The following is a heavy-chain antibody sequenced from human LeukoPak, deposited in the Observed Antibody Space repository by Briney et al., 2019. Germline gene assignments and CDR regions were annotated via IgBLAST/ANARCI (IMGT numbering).Heavy chain of an antibody. Sequence: GGSLRLSCAVSGFTVSSNYMSWVRQPPGKGLEWVSGIYTGGSTYSADSVRGRFTISRDNSKNTLYLQMNSLRGEDTAVYYCAKDSSRSWFGGGSQWGQGTLVTVSS. J-gene: IGHJ4*02. CDR3: AKDSSRSWFGGGSQ. V-gene: IGHV3-53*01. CDR2: IYTGGST. D-gene: IGHD3-10*01. CDR1: GFTVSSNY.